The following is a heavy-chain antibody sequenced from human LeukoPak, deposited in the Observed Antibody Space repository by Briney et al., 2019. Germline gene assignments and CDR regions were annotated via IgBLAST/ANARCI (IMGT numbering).Heavy chain of an antibody. Sequence: GGSLRLSCAASGFTFSSYRMHWVRQAPGKGLVWVSLIKTDGGSTSYADSVKGRFTISRDNAKNTLYLLMNSLRAEDTAVYYCARDEGAYGMDVWGQGTTVTVSS. V-gene: IGHV3-74*01. D-gene: IGHD1-26*01. J-gene: IGHJ6*02. CDR3: ARDEGAYGMDV. CDR1: GFTFSSYR. CDR2: IKTDGGST.